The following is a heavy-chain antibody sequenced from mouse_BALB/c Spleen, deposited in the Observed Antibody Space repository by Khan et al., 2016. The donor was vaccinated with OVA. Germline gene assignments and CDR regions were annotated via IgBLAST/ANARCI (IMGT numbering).Heavy chain of an antibody. CDR2: INPSDGDT. D-gene: IGHD2-3*01. J-gene: IGHJ3*01. CDR3: TRSGYDSFAY. V-gene: IGHV1S81*02. Sequence: QVQLKQSGAELVKPGASVKLSCKASGYTFTSYYMYWVKQRPGQGLEWIGEINPSDGDTNFNEKFKSKATQTVDKSSRTVYMQLSSLTSEDSAVYYCTRSGYDSFAYWGQGTLVTVSA. CDR1: GYTFTSYY.